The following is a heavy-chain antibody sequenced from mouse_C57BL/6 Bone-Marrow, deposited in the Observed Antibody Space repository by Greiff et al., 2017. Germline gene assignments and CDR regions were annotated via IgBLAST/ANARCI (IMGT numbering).Heavy chain of an antibody. D-gene: IGHD2-4*01. CDR3: ARRRLRLYFDY. CDR1: GYTFTSYW. V-gene: IGHV1-64*01. CDR2: IHPNSGNT. J-gene: IGHJ2*01. Sequence: VQLQQPGAELVKPGASVKLSCKASGYTFTSYWMHWVKQRPGQGLEWIGMIHPNSGNTNYNEKFKSKATLTVDKSSSTAYMQLSSLTSEDSAVYYCARRRLRLYFDYWGQGTTLTVSS.